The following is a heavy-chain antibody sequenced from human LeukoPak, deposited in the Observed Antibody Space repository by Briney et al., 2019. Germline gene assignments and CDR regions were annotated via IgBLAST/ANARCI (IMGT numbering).Heavy chain of an antibody. Sequence: GGSLRLSCAASGFTFSSYWMSWVRQARGKGVEWVSGVSGSGGITYYADSVKGRFTISRDNSKNTLSLQMSSLRAEDTAVYYCAKAHSSSWYFAFDIWGQGTMVTVSS. J-gene: IGHJ3*02. CDR1: GFTFSSYW. CDR3: AKAHSSSWYFAFDI. CDR2: VSGSGGIT. V-gene: IGHV3-23*01. D-gene: IGHD6-13*01.